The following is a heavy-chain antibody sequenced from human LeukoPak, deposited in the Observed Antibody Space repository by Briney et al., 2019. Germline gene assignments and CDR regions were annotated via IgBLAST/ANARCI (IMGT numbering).Heavy chain of an antibody. Sequence: GGSLRLSCAASGFTVSSNYINWVRQAPGKGLEWVSVLYSGGDTYYADSVKGRFTVSKDNFKNTLYLQMNSLRAEDTAVYYCARDRYGMDVWGQGTTVTVSS. V-gene: IGHV3-53*05. CDR3: ARDRYGMDV. J-gene: IGHJ6*02. CDR1: GFTVSSNY. CDR2: LYSGGDT.